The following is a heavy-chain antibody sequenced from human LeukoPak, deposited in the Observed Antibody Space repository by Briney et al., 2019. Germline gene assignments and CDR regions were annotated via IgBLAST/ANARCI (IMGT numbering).Heavy chain of an antibody. CDR3: ARAPSLLWFGEN. CDR1: GFTFGSFA. J-gene: IGHJ4*02. D-gene: IGHD3-10*01. CDR2: ISYDGSNK. Sequence: GGSLRLSCEASGFTFGSFAMSWVRQAPGKGLEWVAVISYDGSNKYYADSVKGRFTISRDNSKNTLYLQMNSLRAEDTAVYYCARAPSLLWFGENWGQGTLVTVSS. V-gene: IGHV3-30*04.